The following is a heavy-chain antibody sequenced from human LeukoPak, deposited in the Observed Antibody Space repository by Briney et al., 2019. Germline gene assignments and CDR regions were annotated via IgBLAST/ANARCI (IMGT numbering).Heavy chain of an antibody. Sequence: ASVKVSFKGSGYTFTSIGLSWVRQAPGQGLEWMGWIDNYSGDTEYAQNFQGRVTITTDTTTSTAYMELRSLRSDDTAVYYCARDYSIRVAASSYGMDVWGQGTTVTVSS. CDR3: ARDYSIRVAASSYGMDV. CDR1: GYTFTSIG. V-gene: IGHV1-18*01. J-gene: IGHJ6*02. CDR2: IDNYSGDT. D-gene: IGHD6-19*01.